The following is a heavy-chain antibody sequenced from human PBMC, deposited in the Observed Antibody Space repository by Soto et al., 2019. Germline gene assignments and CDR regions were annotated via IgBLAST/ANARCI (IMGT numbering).Heavy chain of an antibody. CDR3: AKNWRWQQSGTIYYFDY. Sequence: GGSLRLSCVASGLTFSSYAMSWVRQAPGKGLEWVSAISGSGSSPFYPDSAKGRFTISRDNSRNTVYLQMNSLRAEDTAVYYCAKNWRWQQSGTIYYFDYWGQGTLVTVSS. CDR1: GLTFSSYA. CDR2: ISGSGSSP. V-gene: IGHV3-23*01. J-gene: IGHJ4*02. D-gene: IGHD1-1*01.